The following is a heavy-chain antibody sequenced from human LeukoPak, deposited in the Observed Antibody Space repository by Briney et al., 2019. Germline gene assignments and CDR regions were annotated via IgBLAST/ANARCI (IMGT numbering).Heavy chain of an antibody. J-gene: IGHJ4*02. CDR1: GGSITNSYW. D-gene: IGHD3/OR15-3a*01. Sequence: ETLSLTCAVSGGSITNSYWWTWVRQPPGKGLEWVANIKQDGTEKYYVDSVKGRFTISRDNAKNSLYLQMNTLRVEDTAIYYCVRVALYYYDLESYYFFEHWGQGTPVTASS. CDR3: VRVALYYYDLESYYFFEH. CDR2: IKQDGTEK. V-gene: IGHV3-7*01.